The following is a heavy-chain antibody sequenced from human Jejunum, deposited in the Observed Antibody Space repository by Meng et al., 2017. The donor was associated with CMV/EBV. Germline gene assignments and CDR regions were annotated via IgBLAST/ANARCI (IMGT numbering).Heavy chain of an antibody. CDR1: AGPISGYY. CDR2: IYTSGST. V-gene: IGHV4-4*07. Sequence: QVLWQESGPGLVKSSEALSLTCFVSAGPISGYYWSWIRQPAGKGLEWIGRIYTSGSTHYNPSLKSRLTMSVDLAKNQISLKLSSVTAADTAVYYCARESGSYYWFDPWGQGTLVTVSS. D-gene: IGHD1-26*01. CDR3: ARESGSYYWFDP. J-gene: IGHJ5*02.